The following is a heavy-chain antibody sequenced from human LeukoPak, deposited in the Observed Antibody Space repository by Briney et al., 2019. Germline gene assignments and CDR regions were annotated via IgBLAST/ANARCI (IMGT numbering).Heavy chain of an antibody. CDR2: ISSSSSYI. CDR1: GFTFSSYS. J-gene: IGHJ5*02. D-gene: IGHD5-24*01. V-gene: IGHV3-21*01. Sequence: GGSLRLSCAASGFTFSSYSMNWVRQAPGKGLEWVSSISSSSSYIYYADSVKGRFTISRDNAKNSLYLQMNSLRAEDTAVYYCARDKLGVDEDGYNFLRKGNWFDPWGQGTLVTVSS. CDR3: ARDKLGVDEDGYNFLRKGNWFDP.